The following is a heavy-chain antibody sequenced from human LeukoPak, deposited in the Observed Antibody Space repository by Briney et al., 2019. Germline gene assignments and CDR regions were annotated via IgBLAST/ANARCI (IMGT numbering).Heavy chain of an antibody. Sequence: GGSLRLSCAASGFTFSSYAMSWVRQAPGKGLEWVSLISGDGVSTFYADSVKGRFSISRDNSKNSLYLEMTSLRTEDAAMYYCAKESGKFDYWGQGTLVAVSS. J-gene: IGHJ4*02. CDR1: GFTFSSYA. V-gene: IGHV3-43*02. CDR3: AKESGKFDY. CDR2: ISGDGVST.